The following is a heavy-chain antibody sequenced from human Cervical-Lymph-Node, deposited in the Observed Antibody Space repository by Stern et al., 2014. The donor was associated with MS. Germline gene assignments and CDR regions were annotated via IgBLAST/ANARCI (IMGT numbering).Heavy chain of an antibody. CDR2: NFSNDEK. V-gene: IGHV2-26*01. J-gene: IGHJ4*02. Sequence: QVTLRESGPVLVKPTETLTLTCTVSGFSLSNSRMGVSWIRQPPGKALEWLAPNFSNDEKSYSSSLKSRLTISKDTSKSQVVLTMTNMDPVDTATYFCARAHYGDYRAVPNYFDSWGQGTLVSVSS. CDR1: GFSLSNSRMG. CDR3: ARAHYGDYRAVPNYFDS. D-gene: IGHD4-17*01.